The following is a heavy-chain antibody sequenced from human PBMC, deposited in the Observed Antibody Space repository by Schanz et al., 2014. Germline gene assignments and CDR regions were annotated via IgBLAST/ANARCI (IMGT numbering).Heavy chain of an antibody. J-gene: IGHJ4*02. CDR2: INSDGSSA. Sequence: EVQLVESGGGLVQPGGSLRLSCAASGFTFSSYWMHWVRQAPGKGLVWISSINSDGSSASYADSVKGRFTISRDNAKNTLYLQMNSVRAEDSAVYYCTRGSGSRSYGWYYDSWGQGTLVTVSS. CDR1: GFTFSSYW. CDR3: TRGSGSRSYGWYYDS. D-gene: IGHD3-10*01. V-gene: IGHV3-74*01.